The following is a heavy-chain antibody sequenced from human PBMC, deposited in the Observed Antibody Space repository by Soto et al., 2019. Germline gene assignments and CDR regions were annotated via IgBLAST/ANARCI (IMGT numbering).Heavy chain of an antibody. CDR2: IDHDGPT. J-gene: IGHJ4*02. CDR3: VRDSHGDY. Sequence: EVQLVESGGGLVQPGGSLRLSCAGSGFTFSNYWMHWVRQAPGKGLEWVSRIDHDGPTDYADSVRGRFTISKDNAENTLYLHMNSLGSEDTAVYYCVRDSHGDYWGQGTLVTVSS. CDR1: GFTFSNYW. V-gene: IGHV3-74*01.